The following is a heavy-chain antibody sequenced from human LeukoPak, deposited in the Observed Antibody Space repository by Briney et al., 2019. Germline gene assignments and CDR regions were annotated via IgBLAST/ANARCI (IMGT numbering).Heavy chain of an antibody. CDR1: GGSFSGYY. CDR3: ARHVNFDWLFNNWFDP. J-gene: IGHJ5*02. Sequence: PSETLSLTCAVYGGSFSGYYWSWIRQPPGKGLECIGEIHHSGSTNYNPSLKSRVTLSVDTSKNQFSLQLSSVTAADTAVYYCARHVNFDWLFNNWFDPWGQGTLVTVSS. V-gene: IGHV4-34*01. D-gene: IGHD3-9*01. CDR2: IHHSGST.